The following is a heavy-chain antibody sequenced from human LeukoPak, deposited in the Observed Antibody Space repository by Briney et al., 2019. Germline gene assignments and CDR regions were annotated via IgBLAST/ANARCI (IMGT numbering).Heavy chain of an antibody. V-gene: IGHV3-30*18. Sequence: PGRSLRLSCAASGFTLSIYGMHWVRQAPGKGLEWVSVISHGGDNEYYADSVKGRFTISRDNSKNTLYLQMNSLRAEDTALYYCAKVGGSGNYLHYFDYWGQGTLVTVSS. CDR1: GFTLSIYG. J-gene: IGHJ4*02. D-gene: IGHD3-10*01. CDR3: AKVGGSGNYLHYFDY. CDR2: ISHGGDNE.